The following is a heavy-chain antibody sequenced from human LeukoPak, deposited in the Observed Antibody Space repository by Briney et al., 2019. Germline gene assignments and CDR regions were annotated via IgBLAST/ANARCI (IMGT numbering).Heavy chain of an antibody. Sequence: SETLSLTCTVPGGSITSSSYYWGWIRQPPGKGLEWIGSIYYSGRTYYNPSLKSRVTMSVDTSKNRFSLKVTYVTAADTAVYYCARRGYSNYVPRGWFDPWGQGTLVTVSS. CDR1: GGSITSSSYY. D-gene: IGHD4-11*01. V-gene: IGHV4-39*07. CDR2: IYYSGRT. J-gene: IGHJ5*02. CDR3: ARRGYSNYVPRGWFDP.